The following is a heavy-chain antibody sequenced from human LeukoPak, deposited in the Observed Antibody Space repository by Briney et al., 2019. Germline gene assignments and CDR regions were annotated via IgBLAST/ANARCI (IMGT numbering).Heavy chain of an antibody. Sequence: GGSLRLSCAVSGFTFNNYAMDWVRQAPGKGLDWVSGVSASGGTTYYADSVKGRFTISRDNSKNTLYLQMNSLRADDTATYYCAKGSSGNYYYWGRGTLVTVSS. CDR2: VSASGGTT. CDR1: GFTFNNYA. D-gene: IGHD3-10*01. V-gene: IGHV3-23*01. J-gene: IGHJ4*02. CDR3: AKGSSGNYYY.